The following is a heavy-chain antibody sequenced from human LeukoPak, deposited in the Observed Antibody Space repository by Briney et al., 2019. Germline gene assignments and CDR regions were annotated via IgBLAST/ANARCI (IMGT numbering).Heavy chain of an antibody. D-gene: IGHD5-24*01. CDR3: ARVGRWLQLDY. CDR1: GVTFSSYS. V-gene: IGHV3-21*01. Sequence: GGSLRLSCAASGVTFSSYSMNWVRQAPGKGLEWVSSISSSSSYIYYADSVKGRFTISRDNAKNSLYLQMNSLRAEDTAVYYCARVGRWLQLDYWGQGTLVTVSS. J-gene: IGHJ4*02. CDR2: ISSSSSYI.